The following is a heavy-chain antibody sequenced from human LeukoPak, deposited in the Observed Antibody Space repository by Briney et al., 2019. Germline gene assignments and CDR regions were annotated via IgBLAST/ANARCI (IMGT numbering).Heavy chain of an antibody. CDR1: GYTFTSYG. V-gene: IGHV1-18*01. CDR2: ISAYNGNT. Sequence: ASVKVSCKASGYTFTSYGISCVRQAPGQGLEWMGWISAYNGNTNYAQKLQGRVTMTTDTSTSTAYMELRSLRSDDTAVYYCARGHPSTYYDSSGYYSYYFDYWGQGTLVTVSS. D-gene: IGHD3-22*01. CDR3: ARGHPSTYYDSSGYYSYYFDY. J-gene: IGHJ4*02.